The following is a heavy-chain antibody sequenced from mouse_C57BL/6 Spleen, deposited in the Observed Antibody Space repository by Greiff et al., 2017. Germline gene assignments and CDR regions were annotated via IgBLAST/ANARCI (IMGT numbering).Heavy chain of an antibody. J-gene: IGHJ2*01. D-gene: IGHD1-1*01. CDR1: GYTFTSYW. V-gene: IGHV1-52*01. CDR2: IDPSDSET. CDR3: ARGSYGSPFDY. Sequence: QVQLQQPGAELVRPGSSVKLSCKASGYTFTSYWMHWVKQRPIQGLEWIGNIDPSDSETHYNQKFKDKATVTVDKSSSTAYMQLSSLTSEDSAVYYCARGSYGSPFDYWGQGTTLTVSS.